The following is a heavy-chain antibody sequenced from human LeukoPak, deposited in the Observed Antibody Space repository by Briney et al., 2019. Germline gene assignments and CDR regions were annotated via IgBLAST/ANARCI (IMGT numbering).Heavy chain of an antibody. J-gene: IGHJ3*02. CDR2: ISAYNGNT. Sequence: ASVTVSCKASGYTFTSYGSSWVRQAPGQGLEWMGWISAYNGNTNYAQKLQGRVTMTTDTSTSTAYMELRSLRSDDTAVYYCARRGLDYYDSSDYYTDAFDIWGQGTMVTVSS. CDR1: GYTFTSYG. CDR3: ARRGLDYYDSSDYYTDAFDI. V-gene: IGHV1-18*01. D-gene: IGHD3-22*01.